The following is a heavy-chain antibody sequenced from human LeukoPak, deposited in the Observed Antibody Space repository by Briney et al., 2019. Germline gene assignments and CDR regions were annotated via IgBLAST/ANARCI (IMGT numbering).Heavy chain of an antibody. D-gene: IGHD2-21*01. V-gene: IGHV3-66*01. Sequence: GGSLRLSCEASGFTVSTNYVSWVRQTPGKGLEWVSVIYSDGSTYYGDSVKGRFTISRHYYRNTVFLQMNSLRAEDTAIYYCVRVRGGPYSDTGGFDFWGQGTLVTVSS. CDR2: IYSDGST. CDR1: GFTVSTNY. CDR3: VRVRGGPYSDTGGFDF. J-gene: IGHJ4*02.